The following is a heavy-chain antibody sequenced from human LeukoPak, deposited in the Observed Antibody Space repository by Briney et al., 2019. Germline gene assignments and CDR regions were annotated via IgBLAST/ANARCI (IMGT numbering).Heavy chain of an antibody. CDR3: ARAISGYEAFDY. CDR2: IYYSGST. D-gene: IGHD5-12*01. CDR1: GGSISSYY. V-gene: IGHV4-59*01. J-gene: IGHJ4*02. Sequence: SETLSLTCTVSGGSISSYYWSWIRQPPGKGLEWIGYIYYSGSTNYNPSLKSRVTISVGTSKNQFSLKLSSVTAADTAVYYCARAISGYEAFDYWGQGTLVTVSS.